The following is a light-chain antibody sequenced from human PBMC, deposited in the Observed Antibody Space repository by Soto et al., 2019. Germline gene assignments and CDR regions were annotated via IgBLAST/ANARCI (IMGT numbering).Light chain of an antibody. J-gene: IGLJ1*01. CDR2: DAS. CDR3: SSYTSSGTYV. V-gene: IGLV2-14*01. Sequence: QSALAQPASVSGSPGQSITISCTGTSSDVGGYNYVSWYQQHPGKAPKVMIYDASNRPSGVSNRFSGSKSGNTASLTISGLQAEDEADHFCSSYTSSGTYVFGTGTKLTVL. CDR1: SSDVGGYNY.